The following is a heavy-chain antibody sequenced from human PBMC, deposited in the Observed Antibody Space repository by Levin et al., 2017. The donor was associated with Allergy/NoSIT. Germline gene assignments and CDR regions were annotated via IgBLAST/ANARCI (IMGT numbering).Heavy chain of an antibody. Sequence: SQTLSLTCAVSGGSISSSNWWSWVRQPPGKGLEWIGEIYHSGSANYNASLESRVTISVDKSKNQFSLKLSSVTAADTAVYYCARIHIPDAGIYYFDYWGQGILVTVSS. V-gene: IGHV4-4*02. CDR2: IYHSGSA. J-gene: IGHJ4*02. CDR1: GGSISSSNW. D-gene: IGHD6-13*01. CDR3: ARIHIPDAGIYYFDY.